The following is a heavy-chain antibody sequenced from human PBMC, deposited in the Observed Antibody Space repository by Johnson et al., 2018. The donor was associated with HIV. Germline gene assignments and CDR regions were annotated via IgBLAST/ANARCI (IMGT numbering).Heavy chain of an antibody. Sequence: VQLVESGGGVVQPGGSLRLSCAASGFTFSNAWMSWVRQAPGKGLEWVGRIKSKTDGGTTDYAAPVKGRFTLSRDDSKKTLYLQMNSLKTEDTAVYYCTTLGSYYYDSSGWTHDAFDIWGQGTMVTVSS. CDR1: GFTFSNAW. CDR3: TTLGSYYYDSSGWTHDAFDI. J-gene: IGHJ3*02. CDR2: IKSKTDGGTT. V-gene: IGHV3-15*01. D-gene: IGHD3-22*01.